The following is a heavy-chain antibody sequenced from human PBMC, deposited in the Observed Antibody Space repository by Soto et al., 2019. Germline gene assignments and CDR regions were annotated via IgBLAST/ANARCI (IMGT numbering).Heavy chain of an antibody. D-gene: IGHD3-10*01. CDR3: ARDQRFGELLFLFDY. CDR1: GFTFSDYY. J-gene: IGHJ4*02. V-gene: IGHV3-11*01. CDR2: ISSSGSTI. Sequence: GGSLRLSCAASGFTFSDYYMSWIRQAPGKGLEWVSNISSSGSTIYYADSVKGRYTISRDNAKNSLYLQMNSLRAEDTDVYYCARDQRFGELLFLFDYWGQGTLVTVSS.